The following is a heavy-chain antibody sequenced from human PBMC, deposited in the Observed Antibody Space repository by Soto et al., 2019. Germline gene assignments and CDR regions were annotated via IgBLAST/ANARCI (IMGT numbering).Heavy chain of an antibody. CDR3: ARQYKGYCSGGSCYGDAFDI. Sequence: GESLKISCKGSGYSFTSYWIGWVRQMPGKGLEWMGIIYPGDSDTRYSPSFQGQVTISADKSISTAYLQWSSLKASDTAMYYCARQYKGYCSGGSCYGDAFDIWGQGTMVTVSS. CDR1: GYSFTSYW. V-gene: IGHV5-51*01. J-gene: IGHJ3*02. D-gene: IGHD2-15*01. CDR2: IYPGDSDT.